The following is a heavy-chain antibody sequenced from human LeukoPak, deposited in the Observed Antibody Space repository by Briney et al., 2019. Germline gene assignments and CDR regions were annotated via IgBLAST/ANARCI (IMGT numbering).Heavy chain of an antibody. D-gene: IGHD3-10*01. CDR2: ISSSSSTI. CDR3: ASGTRVGDIFDI. V-gene: IGHV3-48*04. J-gene: IGHJ3*02. CDR1: GFTFSSYS. Sequence: GGSLRLSCAASGFTFSSYSMNWVRQAPGKGLEWVSYISSSSSTIYYADSVKGRFTISRDNAKNTLFLQMNSLRAEDTAVYFCASGTRVGDIFDIWGQGTMVTVSS.